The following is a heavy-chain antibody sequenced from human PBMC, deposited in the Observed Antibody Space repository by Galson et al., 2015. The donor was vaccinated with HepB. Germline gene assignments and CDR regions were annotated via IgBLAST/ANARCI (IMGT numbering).Heavy chain of an antibody. CDR1: GFTFGDYA. CDR2: IRSKAYGGTT. J-gene: IGHJ3*02. V-gene: IGHV3-49*04. D-gene: IGHD6-19*01. Sequence: SLRLSCAASGFTFGDYAMSWVRQAPGKGLEWVGFIRSKAYGGTTEYAASVKGRFTISRDDSKSIAYLQMNSLKTEDTAVYYCTRDTNIAVAGTRGHGHLAFDIRGQGTMVTVSS. CDR3: TRDTNIAVAGTRGHGHLAFDI.